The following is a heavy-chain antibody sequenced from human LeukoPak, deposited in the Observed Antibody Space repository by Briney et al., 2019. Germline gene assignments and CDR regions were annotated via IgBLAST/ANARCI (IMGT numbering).Heavy chain of an antibody. V-gene: IGHV3-23*01. D-gene: IGHD1-26*01. CDR1: GFTFSSYA. CDR3: ASWGEGALDN. J-gene: IGHJ4*02. CDR2: ISGSGGST. Sequence: GGSLRLSCAASGFTFSSYAMSRVRHAPGKGLEWVSAISGSGGSTYYADSVKGRFTISRDNAKKSLYLQMNSLRVEDTGVYYCASWGEGALDNWGQGTLVTVSS.